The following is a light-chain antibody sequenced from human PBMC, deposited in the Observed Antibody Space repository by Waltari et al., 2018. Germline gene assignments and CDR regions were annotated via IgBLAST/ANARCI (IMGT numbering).Light chain of an antibody. CDR1: SLRNSN. V-gene: IGLV3-19*01. CDR3: SSRNGREDDVI. Sequence: SFKLTHDPAVSVALGPTVRITCQGDSLRNSNASWYQLKPGQAPLLVMYGKGKRPSGIPDRISGYNSGTTSSLTITGAQAEDEADYYCSSRNGREDDVIFAGGTKLTVL. J-gene: IGLJ2*01. CDR2: GKG.